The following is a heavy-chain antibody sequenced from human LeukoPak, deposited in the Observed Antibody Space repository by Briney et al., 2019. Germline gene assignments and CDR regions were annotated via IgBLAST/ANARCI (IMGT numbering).Heavy chain of an antibody. J-gene: IGHJ6*02. CDR1: GFSFNTYG. V-gene: IGHV3-30*18. Sequence: PGRSLRLSCAASGFSFNTYGMHWVRQAPGKVLEWVALISDDGSNKFYGDSVKGRFTISRDNSKNTLYLQMNSLGGEDTAVYYCAKYSSSSNYYYGMDVWGQGTTVTVSS. CDR2: ISDDGSNK. D-gene: IGHD6-6*01. CDR3: AKYSSSSNYYYGMDV.